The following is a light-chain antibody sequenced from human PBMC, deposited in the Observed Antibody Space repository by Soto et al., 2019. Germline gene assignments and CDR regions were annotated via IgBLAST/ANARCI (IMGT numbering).Light chain of an antibody. CDR1: SSDVGGYNY. V-gene: IGLV2-14*01. J-gene: IGLJ1*01. CDR3: SSYTSSSKV. Sequence: QSVLTQPASVSGSPGQSITISCTGTSSDVGGYNYVSWYQQHPGKAPKLMIYDVSNRPSGVSNRFSGSKSGNTASLTISGLQAEDEADYYCSSYTSSSKVFGTETKLTVL. CDR2: DVS.